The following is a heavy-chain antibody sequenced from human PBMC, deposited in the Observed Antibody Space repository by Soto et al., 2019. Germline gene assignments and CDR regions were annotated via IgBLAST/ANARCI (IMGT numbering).Heavy chain of an antibody. CDR2: INPNSGDT. CDR3: ARSGSSGYYYGDY. D-gene: IGHD3-22*01. V-gene: IGHV1-2*02. Sequence: QVQLVQSGAEVKKPGASVTVSCKASGYTFTGYYMHWLRLAPGQGLQWMGWINPNSGDTNYAQKFQGRVTMTRDTSISTAYMELSRLRSDDTAVYYCARSGSSGYYYGDYWGQGTLVTVSS. J-gene: IGHJ4*02. CDR1: GYTFTGYY.